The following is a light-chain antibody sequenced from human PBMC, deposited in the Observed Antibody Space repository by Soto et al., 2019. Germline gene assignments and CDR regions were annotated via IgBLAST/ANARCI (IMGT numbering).Light chain of an antibody. CDR2: GAS. V-gene: IGKV3-11*01. CDR3: QQRSNWPIT. Sequence: EIVLTQSPATLSLSPGERATLSCRASQSVSSYLAWYQQKPGQAPRLLIFGASNRAAGLPARFSGSGSGTDFTLTITGLEPEDFAVYYCQQRSNWPITCGQGTRLEIK. CDR1: QSVSSY. J-gene: IGKJ5*01.